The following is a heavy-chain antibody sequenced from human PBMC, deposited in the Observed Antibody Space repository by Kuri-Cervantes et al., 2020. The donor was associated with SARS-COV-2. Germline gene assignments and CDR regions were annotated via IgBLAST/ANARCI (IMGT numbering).Heavy chain of an antibody. CDR3: VRLRPGIY. CDR2: MFYTGRT. D-gene: IGHD3-10*01. CDR1: GDSVSSDTYF. J-gene: IGHJ4*02. Sequence: SETLSLTCTVSGDSVSSDTYFWGWIRQPPGKGLEWIATMFYTGRTYSNPSLKSRAAMSVDPSKNQFSLMLSSVTAADMAVYYCVRLRPGIYWGQGTLVTVSS. V-gene: IGHV4-39*01.